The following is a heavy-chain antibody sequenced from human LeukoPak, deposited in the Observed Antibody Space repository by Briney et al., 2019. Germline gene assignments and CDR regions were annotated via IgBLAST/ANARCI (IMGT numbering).Heavy chain of an antibody. CDR2: ISGSGGNT. J-gene: IGHJ4*02. D-gene: IGHD3-10*01. CDR1: GFTLSSYA. CDR3: ATTRYNYGYYFDY. V-gene: IGHV3-23*01. Sequence: GGSLRLSCVVSGFTLSSYAMSWVRQAPGKGLKWVSVISGSGGNTYYADSVKGRFTISRDNSKNTLNLQMNSLRVEDTAVYYCATTRYNYGYYFDYWGQGTLVTVSS.